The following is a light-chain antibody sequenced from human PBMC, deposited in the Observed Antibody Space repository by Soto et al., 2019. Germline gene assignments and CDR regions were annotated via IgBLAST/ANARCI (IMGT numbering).Light chain of an antibody. V-gene: IGKV1-9*01. J-gene: IGKJ4*01. Sequence: IPLTQSPSSLSASVGDRVTITCRASQGVSSYLAWYQQKPGKDPKVLIYAASTLQSGVPSRFSGSGSGTDFTLTISSLQPEDFATYYCQQLMTYPLTFGGGTTVEI. CDR3: QQLMTYPLT. CDR1: QGVSSY. CDR2: AAS.